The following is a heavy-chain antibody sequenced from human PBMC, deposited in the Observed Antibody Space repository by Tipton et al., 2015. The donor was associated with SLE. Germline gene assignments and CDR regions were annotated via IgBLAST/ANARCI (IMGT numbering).Heavy chain of an antibody. CDR2: IYYSGST. CDR1: GGSVSSGSYY. Sequence: TLSLTCTVSGGSVSSGSYYWSWIRQPPGKGLEWIGYIYYSGSTYYNPSLKSRVTISVDTSKNQFSLKLNSVTAADTAVYYCARGRTAMVSDWGQGTLVTVSS. CDR3: ARGRTAMVSD. D-gene: IGHD5-18*01. J-gene: IGHJ4*02. V-gene: IGHV4-31*03.